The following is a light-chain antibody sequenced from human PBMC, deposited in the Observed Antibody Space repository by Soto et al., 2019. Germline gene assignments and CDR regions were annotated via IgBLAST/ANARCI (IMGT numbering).Light chain of an antibody. V-gene: IGLV2-8*01. J-gene: IGLJ2*01. CDR2: EVS. CDR1: SSDVGGYNH. Sequence: QSALTQPPSASGSPGQSGTISCTGTSSDVGGYNHVSWYQQHQGKAPKLRIYEVSKRPSGVPDRFSGSKSGNTASLTVSGLQAEDEAGYSRSSYAGSNIVAFGRRTQLPVL. CDR3: SSYAGSNIVA.